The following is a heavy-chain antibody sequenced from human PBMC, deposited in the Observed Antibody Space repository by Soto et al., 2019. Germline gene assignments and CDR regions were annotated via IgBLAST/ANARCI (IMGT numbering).Heavy chain of an antibody. CDR3: AKVPRGYFDWLQPIDY. J-gene: IGHJ4*02. D-gene: IGHD3-9*01. V-gene: IGHV3-30*18. CDR2: ISYDGSNK. CDR1: GFTFSSYG. Sequence: GGSLRLSCAASGFTFSSYGMHWVRQAPGKGLEWVAVISYDGSNKYYADSVKGRFTISRDNSKNTLYLQMNSLRAEDTAVYYCAKVPRGYFDWLQPIDYWGQGTLVTVSS.